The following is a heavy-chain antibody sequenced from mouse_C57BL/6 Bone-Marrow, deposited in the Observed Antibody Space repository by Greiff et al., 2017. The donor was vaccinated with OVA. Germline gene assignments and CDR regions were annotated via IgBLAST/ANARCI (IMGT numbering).Heavy chain of an antibody. CDR2: INPDSSTI. Sequence: EVKLLESGGGLVQPGGSLKLSCAASGIDFSRYWMSWVRRAPGKGLEWIGEINPDSSTINSAPSLKDKFIISRDNAKNTLYLQMSKVRSEDTALYYCARLDYYGSGRYFDVWGTGTTVTVSS. J-gene: IGHJ1*03. CDR1: GIDFSRYW. V-gene: IGHV4-1*01. D-gene: IGHD1-1*01. CDR3: ARLDYYGSGRYFDV.